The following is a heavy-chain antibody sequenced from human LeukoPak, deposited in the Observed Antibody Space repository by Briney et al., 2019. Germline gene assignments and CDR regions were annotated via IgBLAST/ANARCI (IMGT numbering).Heavy chain of an antibody. V-gene: IGHV3-9*01. J-gene: IGHJ5*02. CDR2: ISWNSGSI. D-gene: IGHD2-2*01. Sequence: GRSLRLSCAASGFTFDDYAMHWVRQAPGKGLEWVSGISWNSGSIGYADSVKGRFTISRGNAKNSLYLQMNSLRAEDTALYYCAKDLRRYCSSTSCLGGFDPWGQGTLVTVSS. CDR1: GFTFDDYA. CDR3: AKDLRRYCSSTSCLGGFDP.